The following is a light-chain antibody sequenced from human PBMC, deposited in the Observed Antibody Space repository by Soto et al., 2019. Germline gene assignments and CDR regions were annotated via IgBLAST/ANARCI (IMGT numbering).Light chain of an antibody. CDR1: ALPKQY. J-gene: IGLJ3*02. CDR2: KDS. Sequence: SYELTQPPSVSVSPGQTARITCSGDALPKQYAYWYQQKPRQAPVLVIYKDSERPSVIPERFSGSSSGTTVTLTISGVQAEDEADYYCQSADSSGTSWVFGGGTKLTVL. V-gene: IGLV3-25*03. CDR3: QSADSSGTSWV.